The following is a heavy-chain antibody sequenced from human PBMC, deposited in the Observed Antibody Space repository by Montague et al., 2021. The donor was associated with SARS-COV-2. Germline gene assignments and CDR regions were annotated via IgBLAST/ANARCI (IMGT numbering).Heavy chain of an antibody. CDR3: AREDIILQGVTKGMDV. D-gene: IGHD2-8*01. V-gene: IGHV4-39*07. CDR2: MYYSGST. Sequence: SETLSLTCTVSGGSISSSNHYWGWIRQPPGKGLEWIGDMYYSGSTYYNPSLKSRVTISIDTSKNQFSLKLSSVTAADTAEYYCAREDIILQGVTKGMDVWGQGTTVTVSS. CDR1: GGSISSSNHY. J-gene: IGHJ6*02.